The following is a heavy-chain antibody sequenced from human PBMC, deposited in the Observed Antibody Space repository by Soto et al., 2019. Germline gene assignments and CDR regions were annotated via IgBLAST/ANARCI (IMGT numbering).Heavy chain of an antibody. V-gene: IGHV3-21*01. CDR2: ISSSSSYI. CDR3: ARGDIVVNTPDY. D-gene: IGHD2-15*01. J-gene: IGHJ4*02. Sequence: EVQLVESGGGLVKPGGSLRLCCAASGFTFSSYSMNWVRQAPGKGLEWVSSISSSSSYIYYADSVKGRFTISRDNAKNSLYLQMNSLRAEDTAVYYCARGDIVVNTPDYWGQGTLVTVSS. CDR1: GFTFSSYS.